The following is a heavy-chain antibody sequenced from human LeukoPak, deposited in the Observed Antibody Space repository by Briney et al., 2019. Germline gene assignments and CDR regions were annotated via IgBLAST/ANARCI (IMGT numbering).Heavy chain of an antibody. CDR1: GFTFSNAW. CDR2: IIKSGSHI. D-gene: IGHD4-23*01. V-gene: IGHV3-21*01. J-gene: IGHJ5*02. CDR3: ARGRGGDNSNWFDP. Sequence: GGSLRLSCAASGFTFSNAWMSWVRQAPGKGLEWVSAIIKSGSHIYYADSVKGRFTISRDNANNSLYLQMTGLRAEDTAVYYCARGRGGDNSNWFDPWGPGTLVTVSS.